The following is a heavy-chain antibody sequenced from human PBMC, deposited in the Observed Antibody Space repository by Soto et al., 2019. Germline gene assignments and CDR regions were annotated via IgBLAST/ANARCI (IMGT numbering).Heavy chain of an antibody. D-gene: IGHD6-13*01. J-gene: IGHJ6*02. V-gene: IGHV4-34*01. CDR2: IKHSGST. CDR3: ARGPYSRSWYTRTIDYYYGIDV. CDR1: GGSFSGYY. Sequence: SETLSLTCAVYGGSFSGYYWSWIRQPPGKGLEWIGEIKHSGSTNYNPSHKSRVTISVDTSKNQFSLKLSSVTAADTAVYYCARGPYSRSWYTRTIDYYYGIDVWGQGTTVTVSS.